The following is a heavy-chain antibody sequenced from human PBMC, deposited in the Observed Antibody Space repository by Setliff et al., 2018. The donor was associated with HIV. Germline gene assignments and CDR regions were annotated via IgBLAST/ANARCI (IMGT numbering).Heavy chain of an antibody. CDR3: ARDLKFDP. Sequence: GGSLRLSCAASGFTFSSYGMHWVRQAPGKGLEWVAFIRYDGSNKYYADSVKGRFTISRDNAKNSLYLQMNSLRAEDTAVYYCARDLKFDPWGQGTLVTVSS. J-gene: IGHJ5*02. CDR1: GFTFSSYG. CDR2: IRYDGSNK. V-gene: IGHV3-30*02.